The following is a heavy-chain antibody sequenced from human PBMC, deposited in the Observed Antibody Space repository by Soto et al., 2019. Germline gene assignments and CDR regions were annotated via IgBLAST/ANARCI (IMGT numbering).Heavy chain of an antibody. J-gene: IGHJ4*02. Sequence: ASVKVSCKASGYTFTSYAMQWVRQAPGQRLEWMGWINAGNGNTKYSQKFQGRVTITRDTSASTAYMELSSLRSEDTAVYYCARDKYDFWSGYYKEPAYAFDYWGQGTLVTVSS. D-gene: IGHD3-3*01. CDR1: GYTFTSYA. V-gene: IGHV1-3*01. CDR2: INAGNGNT. CDR3: ARDKYDFWSGYYKEPAYAFDY.